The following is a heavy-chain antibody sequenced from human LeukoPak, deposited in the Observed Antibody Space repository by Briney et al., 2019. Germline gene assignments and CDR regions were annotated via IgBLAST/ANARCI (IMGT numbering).Heavy chain of an antibody. CDR3: ARRWNDAFDY. CDR2: IYYSGRT. J-gene: IGHJ4*02. Sequence: SETLSLTCSVSGGSISSSSYYWGWIRQPPGKGLEWIGSIYYSGRTYYNPSLKSRVTISVDTSKNQFSLKLSSVTAADTAVYYCARRWNDAFDYWGQETPVTVSS. CDR1: GGSISSSSYY. D-gene: IGHD1-1*01. V-gene: IGHV4-39*01.